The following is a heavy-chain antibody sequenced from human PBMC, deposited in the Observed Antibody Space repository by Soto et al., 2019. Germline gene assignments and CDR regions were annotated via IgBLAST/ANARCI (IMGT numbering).Heavy chain of an antibody. CDR3: ARGKFRIAARPDGRSAFDI. V-gene: IGHV1-8*02. D-gene: IGHD6-6*01. J-gene: IGHJ3*02. CDR1: GYTFTSYD. Sequence: ASVKVSCKASGYTFTSYDINWVRQATGQGLEWMGWMNPNSGNTGYAQKFQGRVTMTRNTSISTAYMELSSLRSEDTAVYYCARGKFRIAARPDGRSAFDIWGQGTMVTVSS. CDR2: MNPNSGNT.